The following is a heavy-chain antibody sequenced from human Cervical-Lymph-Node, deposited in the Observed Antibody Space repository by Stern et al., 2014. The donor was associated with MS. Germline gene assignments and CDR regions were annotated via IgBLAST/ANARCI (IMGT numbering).Heavy chain of an antibody. V-gene: IGHV3-30*18. CDR3: AKGGPFITGFLDY. Sequence: VQLVESGGGVVQPGRSLRLSCAASGFTFSSYGMHWVRQAPGKGLEWVAVISYDGSNKYYADSVKGRFTISRDNSKNTLYLQMNSLRAEDTAVYYCAKGGPFITGFLDYWGQGTLVTVSS. CDR2: ISYDGSNK. D-gene: IGHD3-22*01. J-gene: IGHJ4*02. CDR1: GFTFSSYG.